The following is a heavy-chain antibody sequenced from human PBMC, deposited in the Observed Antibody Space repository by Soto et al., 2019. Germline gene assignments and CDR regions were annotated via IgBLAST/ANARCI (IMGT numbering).Heavy chain of an antibody. CDR2: INPGDGRA. CDR1: GYTFTNYY. CDR3: ARVSGSYWHFDD. D-gene: IGHD1-26*01. J-gene: IGHJ4*02. Sequence: GASVKVSCTASGYTFTNYYIHWVRQAPGQGPEWMGIINPGDGRATYTQKFQGRVTMIRDTSTSTVYMELSSLRSEDTAVYYCARVSGSYWHFDDWGQGTLVTVYS. V-gene: IGHV1-46*01.